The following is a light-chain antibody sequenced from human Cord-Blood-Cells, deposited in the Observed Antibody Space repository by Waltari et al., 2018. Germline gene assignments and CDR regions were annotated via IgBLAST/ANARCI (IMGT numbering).Light chain of an antibody. CDR3: AAWDDSLNGWV. J-gene: IGLJ3*02. CDR2: SNN. V-gene: IGLV1-44*01. Sequence: QSVLTQPPSASGTPGQRVTISCSGSSSNIGRNTVNWYQQLPGTAPKLLIYSNNRRPSGVPDRVSGSKSGTSASLAISGLQSEDEADYYCAAWDDSLNGWVFGGGTKLTVL. CDR1: SSNIGRNT.